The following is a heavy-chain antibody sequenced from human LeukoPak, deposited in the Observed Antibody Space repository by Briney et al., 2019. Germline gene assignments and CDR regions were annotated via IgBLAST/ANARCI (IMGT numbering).Heavy chain of an antibody. CDR2: ITNDGSST. D-gene: IGHD2-2*01. CDR1: GLTFSSHW. CDR3: ARDNDIVVVPAAGGGFDY. J-gene: IGHJ4*02. Sequence: GGSLRLSCAASGLTFSSHWMHWVRQAPGKGLVWVSRITNDGSSTTYADSVKGRFTISRDNSKNTLYLQMNSLRAEDTAVYYCARDNDIVVVPAAGGGFDYWGQGTLVTVSS. V-gene: IGHV3-74*01.